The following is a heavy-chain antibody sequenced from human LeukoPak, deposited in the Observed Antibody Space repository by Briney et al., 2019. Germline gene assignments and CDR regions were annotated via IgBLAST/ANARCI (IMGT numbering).Heavy chain of an antibody. V-gene: IGHV1-69*02. CDR1: GGTFSSYT. Sequence: ASVKVSCKASGGTFSSYTISWVRQAPGRGLEWMGRIIPILGIANYAQKFQGRVTITADKSTSTAYMELSSLRSEDTAVYYCARGAAAGPSRYPRSTQDVDYWGQGTLVTVSS. CDR3: ARGAAAGPSRYPRSTQDVDY. CDR2: IIPILGIA. D-gene: IGHD6-13*01. J-gene: IGHJ4*02.